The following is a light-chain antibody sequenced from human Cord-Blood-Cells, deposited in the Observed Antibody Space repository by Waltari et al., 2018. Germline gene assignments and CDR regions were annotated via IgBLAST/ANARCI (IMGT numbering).Light chain of an antibody. Sequence: QSALTQPASVSGSPGQSITISCTGTRSDVGSYNLVSRYQQHPGKAPKLMIYEGSKRPSGFSNRFAGSKSGNPASLTISGLQAEDEADYYCCSYAGSSTLVFGGGTTLTVL. CDR2: EGS. CDR1: RSDVGSYNL. J-gene: IGLJ3*02. V-gene: IGLV2-23*01. CDR3: CSYAGSSTLV.